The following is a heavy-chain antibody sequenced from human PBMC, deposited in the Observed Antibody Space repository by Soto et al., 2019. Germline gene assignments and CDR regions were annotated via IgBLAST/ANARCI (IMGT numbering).Heavy chain of an antibody. CDR1: GGSFSGYY. J-gene: IGHJ6*02. D-gene: IGHD6-6*01. CDR2: INHSGST. CDR3: AREDLEYSSSYDYYYYGMDV. Sequence: SETLSLTCAVYGGSFSGYYWSWIRQPPGKGLEWIGEINHSGSTNYNPSLKSRVTISVDTSKNQFSLKLSSVTAADTAVYYCAREDLEYSSSYDYYYYGMDVWGQGTTVTVSS. V-gene: IGHV4-34*01.